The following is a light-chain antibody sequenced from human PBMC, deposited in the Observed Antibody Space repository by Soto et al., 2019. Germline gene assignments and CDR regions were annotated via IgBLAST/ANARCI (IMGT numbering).Light chain of an antibody. CDR1: QGISNY. J-gene: IGKJ1*01. CDR2: GAS. Sequence: DIQMTQSPSSLSASVGDRVTITCRASQGISNYLAWYQQKPGKVPKLLIYGASTLQSGVPSRFSGNGSGTDVTLTISSLQPGDVATYYCQKYNPAPKTFGQGTKVQIK. CDR3: QKYNPAPKT. V-gene: IGKV1-27*01.